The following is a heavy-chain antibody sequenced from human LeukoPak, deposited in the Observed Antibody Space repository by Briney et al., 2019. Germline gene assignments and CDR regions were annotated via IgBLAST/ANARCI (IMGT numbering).Heavy chain of an antibody. CDR1: GFTFSSYW. V-gene: IGHV3-74*01. Sequence: GGSLRLSCAASGFTFSSYWMHWVRQAPGKGLVWVSRINSDGSSTSYADSVKGRFTISRDNAKNTLYLQMNSLRAEDTAVYYCARDQAPGYSSGWYTLDPPLAWGQGTLVTVSS. J-gene: IGHJ5*02. CDR2: INSDGSST. D-gene: IGHD6-19*01. CDR3: ARDQAPGYSSGWYTLDPPLA.